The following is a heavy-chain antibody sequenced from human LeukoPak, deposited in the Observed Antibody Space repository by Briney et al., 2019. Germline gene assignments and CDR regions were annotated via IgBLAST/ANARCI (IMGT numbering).Heavy chain of an antibody. CDR2: IYTSGST. CDR1: GGSISSYY. V-gene: IGHV4-4*07. CDR3: ARVIAAAGKTGNGAFDI. Sequence: SETLSLTCTVSGGSISSYYWSWIRQPAGKGLEWIGRIYTSGSTNYNPSLKSRVTMSVDTSKNQFSLKLSSATAADTAVYYCARVIAAAGKTGNGAFDIWGQGTMVTVSS. D-gene: IGHD6-13*01. J-gene: IGHJ3*02.